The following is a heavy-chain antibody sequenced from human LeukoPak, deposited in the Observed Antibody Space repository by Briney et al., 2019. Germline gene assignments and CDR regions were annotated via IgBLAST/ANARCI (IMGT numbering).Heavy chain of an antibody. D-gene: IGHD2-2*01. Sequence: GGSLRLSCAASGFTFSSYWMSWVRQAPGKGLEWVANIKQDGSEKYYVDSVKGRFTISRDNAKNSLYLQMNSLRAEDTAVYYCARDCSSTSCYRGGFDPWGQGTLVTVSS. CDR1: GFTFSSYW. V-gene: IGHV3-7*01. J-gene: IGHJ5*02. CDR2: IKQDGSEK. CDR3: ARDCSSTSCYRGGFDP.